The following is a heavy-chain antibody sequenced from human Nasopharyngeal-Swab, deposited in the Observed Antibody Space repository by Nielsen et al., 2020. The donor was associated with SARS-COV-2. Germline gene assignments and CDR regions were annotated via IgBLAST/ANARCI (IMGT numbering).Heavy chain of an antibody. CDR1: GFTFSSYS. V-gene: IGHV3-21*01. Sequence: GSLRLSCAASGFTFSSYSMNWVRQAPGKGLEWVSSISSSSSYIYYADSVKGRFTISRDNAKNSLYLQMNSLRAEDTAVYYCARDGADCSSTSCYGSWYYYYGMDVWGQGTTVTVSS. D-gene: IGHD2-2*01. CDR3: ARDGADCSSTSCYGSWYYYYGMDV. J-gene: IGHJ6*02. CDR2: ISSSSSYI.